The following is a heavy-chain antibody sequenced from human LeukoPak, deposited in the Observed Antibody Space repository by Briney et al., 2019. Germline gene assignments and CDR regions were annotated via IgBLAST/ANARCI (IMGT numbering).Heavy chain of an antibody. Sequence: GRSLRLSCAASGFTFDDYAMHWVRQAPGKGLEWVSGITWNSDNIEYADSVKGRFTISRDNAKNSLYLQMNSLRAEDTAVYYCATDGGPEYSSSWYLYWGQGTLVTVSS. CDR3: ATDGGPEYSSSWYLY. CDR1: GFTFDDYA. V-gene: IGHV3-9*01. CDR2: ITWNSDNI. J-gene: IGHJ4*02. D-gene: IGHD6-13*01.